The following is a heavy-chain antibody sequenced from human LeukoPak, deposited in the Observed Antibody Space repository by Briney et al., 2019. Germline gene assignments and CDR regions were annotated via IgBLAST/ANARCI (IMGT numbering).Heavy chain of an antibody. Sequence: GASVKVSCKASGYTFTSYYMHWVRQAPGQGLEWMGIINPIGGSTSYAQKFQTRLTLTRDKSPTPVYTALSSLSSKETAVYHCARDRSSSSTICYLNVIRTFDYWGQGNLVTVSS. CDR2: INPIGGST. CDR3: ARDRSSSSTICYLNVIRTFDY. J-gene: IGHJ4*02. D-gene: IGHD2-2*01. CDR1: GYTFTSYY. V-gene: IGHV1-46*01.